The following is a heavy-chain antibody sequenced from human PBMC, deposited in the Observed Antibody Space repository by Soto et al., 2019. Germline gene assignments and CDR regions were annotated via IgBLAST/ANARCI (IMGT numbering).Heavy chain of an antibody. CDR1: GYTFTGYA. CDR3: ARPSSDYGDWGWSLAY. V-gene: IGHV1-18*01. Sequence: QVQLVQSGAEVKNPGASVTVSCKASGYTFTGYAISWVRQAPGQGLEWMGWISAHNGNTNFAQKFQGRVTMTTGTSTSTAYMELRSLRSDDTAVYYCARPSSDYGDWGWSLAYWGQGTLVTVSS. J-gene: IGHJ4*02. D-gene: IGHD4-17*01. CDR2: ISAHNGNT.